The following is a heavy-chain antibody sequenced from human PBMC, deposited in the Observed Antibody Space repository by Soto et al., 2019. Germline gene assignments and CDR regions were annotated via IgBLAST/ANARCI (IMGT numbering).Heavy chain of an antibody. CDR3: ARGRASGSYYLLDY. D-gene: IGHD3-10*01. Sequence: ASVKVSCKASGDTFTTYDINWVRQATGHGLEWMGWINPNSGNIGYAQRFQGRVTMTRDTAIRTAYMEVSSLRSGDTAVYYCARGRASGSYYLLDYWGQGTLVTVSS. CDR2: INPNSGNI. J-gene: IGHJ4*02. V-gene: IGHV1-8*01. CDR1: GDTFTTYD.